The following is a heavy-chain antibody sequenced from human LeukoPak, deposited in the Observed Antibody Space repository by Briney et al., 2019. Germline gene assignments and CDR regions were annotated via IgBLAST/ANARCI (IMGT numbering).Heavy chain of an antibody. Sequence: GASVKVSCKASGYTFTSYGISWVRQAPGQGLEWMGWISVYNGNTNYAQKLQGRVTMTTDTSTSTAYMELRSLRSDGTAVYYCARGLRSYPAALNFDYWGQGTLVTVSS. V-gene: IGHV1-18*01. CDR3: ARGLRSYPAALNFDY. J-gene: IGHJ4*02. D-gene: IGHD1-26*01. CDR2: ISVYNGNT. CDR1: GYTFTSYG.